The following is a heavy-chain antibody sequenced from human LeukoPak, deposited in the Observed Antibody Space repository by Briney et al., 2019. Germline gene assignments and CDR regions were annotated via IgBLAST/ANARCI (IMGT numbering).Heavy chain of an antibody. CDR2: ISAYNGNT. V-gene: IGHV1-18*01. CDR1: GYTFINYG. CDR3: ARDLDQYNGRFGGFGHDF. J-gene: IGHJ4*02. Sequence: ASVKVSFTASGYTFINYGINWVRQAPGQGLEWMGWISAYNGNTNYAQSLQGRATMTTDTSTSTVYMEMRSLTSDDTAVYYCARDLDQYNGRFGGFGHDFWGQGTLVTVSS. D-gene: IGHD3-10*01.